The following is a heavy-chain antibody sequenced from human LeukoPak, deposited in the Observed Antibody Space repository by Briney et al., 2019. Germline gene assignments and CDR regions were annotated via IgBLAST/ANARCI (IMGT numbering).Heavy chain of an antibody. CDR2: IYPGDSDT. D-gene: IGHD3-22*01. Sequence: GESLKISCKGSGYSFTSYWIGWVRQMPGKGLEWMGIIYPGDSDTRYSPSFQGQATISADKSISTAYLQWSSLKASDTAMYYCARHVTYYYDSSEYYFDYWGQGTLVTVSS. CDR3: ARHVTYYYDSSEYYFDY. V-gene: IGHV5-51*01. CDR1: GYSFTSYW. J-gene: IGHJ4*02.